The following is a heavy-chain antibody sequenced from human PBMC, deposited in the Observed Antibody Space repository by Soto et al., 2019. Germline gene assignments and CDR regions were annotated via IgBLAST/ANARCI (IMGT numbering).Heavy chain of an antibody. V-gene: IGHV4-39*01. Sequence: SETLSLTCTVSGGSISSSSYYWGWIRQPPGKGLEWIGSIYYSGSTYYNPSLKSRVTISVDTTKNQFSLKLSCVTAADTAVYYCARQEGNSSGWYCAFDIWGQGTMVTVSS. CDR1: GGSISSSSYY. CDR3: ARQEGNSSGWYCAFDI. D-gene: IGHD6-19*01. CDR2: IYYSGST. J-gene: IGHJ3*02.